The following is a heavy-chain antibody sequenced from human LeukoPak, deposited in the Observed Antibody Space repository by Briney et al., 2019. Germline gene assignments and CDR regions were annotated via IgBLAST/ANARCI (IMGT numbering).Heavy chain of an antibody. CDR3: ARDLGPHFLYYYYGMDV. CDR2: IYTSGST. J-gene: IGHJ6*02. Sequence: PSETLSLTCTVSGGSISSYYWSWIRQPAGKGLEWIGRIYTSGSTNYNPSLKSRVTMSVDTSKNQFSLKLSPVTAADTAVYYCARDLGPHFLYYYYGMDVWGQGTTVTVSS. V-gene: IGHV4-4*07. CDR1: GGSISSYY. D-gene: IGHD3-3*02.